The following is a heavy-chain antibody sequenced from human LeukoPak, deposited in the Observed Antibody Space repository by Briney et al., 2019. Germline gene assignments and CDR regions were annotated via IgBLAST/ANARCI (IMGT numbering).Heavy chain of an antibody. CDR3: ARDRAYYDFWSGYYLDY. D-gene: IGHD3-3*01. CDR2: IKQDGSEK. Sequence: GGSLRLSCAASGFTFSSYWMSWVRQAPGKGLEWVANIKQDGSEKYYVDSVKGRFTISRDNAKNSLYLRMNSLRAEDTAVYYCARDRAYYDFWSGYYLDYWGQGTLVTVSS. V-gene: IGHV3-7*01. J-gene: IGHJ4*02. CDR1: GFTFSSYW.